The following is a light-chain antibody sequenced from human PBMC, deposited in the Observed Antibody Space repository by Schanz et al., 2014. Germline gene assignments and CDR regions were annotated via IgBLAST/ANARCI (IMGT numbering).Light chain of an antibody. Sequence: HSALTQPASVSGSPGQSITISCTGTSSDVGSYNLVSWYQHHPGKAPKLMIYEGSKRPSGVSNRFSGSGSGNTASLTISGLQAEDEADYYCCSYAGRPWVFGGGTKLTVL. V-gene: IGLV2-23*01. CDR3: CSYAGRPWV. CDR1: SSDVGSYNL. CDR2: EGS. J-gene: IGLJ3*02.